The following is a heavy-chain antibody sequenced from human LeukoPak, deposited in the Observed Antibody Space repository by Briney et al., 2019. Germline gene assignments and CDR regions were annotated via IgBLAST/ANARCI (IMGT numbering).Heavy chain of an antibody. Sequence: PSETLSLTCTVSGGSISSYYWSWIRQPPRKGLEWIGYIYYSGSTNYKPSLKSRVTISVDTSKNQFSLKLSSVTAADTAVYYCARVSTIFGVAQRGEAYFDSWGQGTLVTVSS. D-gene: IGHD3-3*01. V-gene: IGHV4-59*01. CDR2: IYYSGST. CDR3: ARVSTIFGVAQRGEAYFDS. J-gene: IGHJ4*02. CDR1: GGSISSYY.